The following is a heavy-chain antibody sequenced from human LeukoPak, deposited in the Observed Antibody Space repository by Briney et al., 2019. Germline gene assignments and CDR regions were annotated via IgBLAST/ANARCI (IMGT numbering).Heavy chain of an antibody. D-gene: IGHD3-22*01. V-gene: IGHV3-30-3*01. Sequence: GRSLRLSCAASGLTFRSYVMHWVRQAPGRGREGVEVISYVGSNKYYADSVKGRFTISRDNSKNMLYLQMNSLRAEDTAVYYCTRGDGYYDSSGYFYPSGFDYWGQGTLVTVSS. J-gene: IGHJ4*02. CDR2: ISYVGSNK. CDR1: GLTFRSYV. CDR3: TRGDGYYDSSGYFYPSGFDY.